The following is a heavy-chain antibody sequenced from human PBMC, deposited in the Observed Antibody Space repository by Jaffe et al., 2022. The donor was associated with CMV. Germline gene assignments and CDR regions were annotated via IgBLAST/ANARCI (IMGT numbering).Heavy chain of an antibody. CDR1: GFTFSDYW. J-gene: IGHJ4*02. CDR3: VRSTYKWDDVTSFFDC. D-gene: IGHD1-1*01. CDR2: IEQEGSQK. Sequence: EMHLVESGGGLVQPGGSLTLSCAASGFTFSDYWMSWVRQAPGKGLEWVANIEQEGSQKYYLDSVKGRFTISRDNAKNSLYLQMNSLRAEDTAVYYCVRSTYKWDDVTSFFDCWGQGTLVTVSS. V-gene: IGHV3-7*01.